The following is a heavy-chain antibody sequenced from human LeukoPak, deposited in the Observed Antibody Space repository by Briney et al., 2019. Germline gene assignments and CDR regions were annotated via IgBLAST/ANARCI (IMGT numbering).Heavy chain of an antibody. V-gene: IGHV3-48*04. CDR1: GFTFSSYS. D-gene: IGHD6-19*01. J-gene: IGHJ6*03. Sequence: GGSLRLSCAASGFTFSSYSMNWVRQAPGKGLEWVSYISSSSSTIYYADSVKGRFTISRDNAKNSLYLQMNSLRAEDTAVYYCARYCSGFSARVPYYYMDVWGKGTTVTVSS. CDR3: ARYCSGFSARVPYYYMDV. CDR2: ISSSSSTI.